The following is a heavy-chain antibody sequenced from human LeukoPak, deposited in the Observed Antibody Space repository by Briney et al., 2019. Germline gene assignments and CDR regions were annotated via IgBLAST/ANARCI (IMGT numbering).Heavy chain of an antibody. CDR3: ARGNRLVIGSEEIDI. CDR2: IIPIFGTA. J-gene: IGHJ3*02. D-gene: IGHD3-10*01. Sequence: SVKVSCKPSGGTFSSYAVSWGRQAPGQGLEWMGRIIPIFGTANYAQKFQGRVTITKDESTRTANMELSSLRSEDTAVYYCARGNRLVIGSEEIDIWGQGTMVTVSS. V-gene: IGHV1-69*05. CDR1: GGTFSSYA.